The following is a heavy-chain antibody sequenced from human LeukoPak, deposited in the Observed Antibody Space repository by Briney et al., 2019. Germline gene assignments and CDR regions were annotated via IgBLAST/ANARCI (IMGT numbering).Heavy chain of an antibody. J-gene: IGHJ4*02. Sequence: GGSLRLSCAVSGFSVSSFGMSWVRQPPGKGLEWISAISADGETTYYADSVKGRFIISRDDSKNTLYLQLSSLRAEDTAVYYCAQGYSSGWYPHWGQGSLVSVSS. CDR2: ISADGETT. D-gene: IGHD6-19*01. CDR1: GFSVSSFG. V-gene: IGHV3-23*01. CDR3: AQGYSSGWYPH.